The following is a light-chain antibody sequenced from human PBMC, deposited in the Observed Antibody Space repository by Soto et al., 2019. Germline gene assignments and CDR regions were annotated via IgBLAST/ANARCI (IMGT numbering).Light chain of an antibody. CDR1: LAISNY. CDR3: QRYNTVPWT. J-gene: IGKJ1*01. CDR2: GAS. Sequence: DIQMTQSPSSLSAFVGDRVTITCRASLAISNYLAWYQQKPGKAPNLLIYGASTLQSGVPSRFAGSVSGTEVSLNITSLQPEDVATYYCQRYNTVPWTFGQGTKVEIK. V-gene: IGKV1-27*01.